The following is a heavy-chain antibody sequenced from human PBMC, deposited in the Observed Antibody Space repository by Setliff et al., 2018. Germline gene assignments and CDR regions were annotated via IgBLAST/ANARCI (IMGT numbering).Heavy chain of an antibody. V-gene: IGHV3-48*04. Sequence: PGGSLRLSCAASAFTFSRYSMNWVRQAPGKGLEWVSYIKSSGSSIYYADSVKGRFTISRDNAKNSLYLQMDSLRAEDTAVYYCVRTLFLQYYGGRSGGYFDYWGQGSLVTVSS. CDR3: VRTLFLQYYGGRSGGYFDY. CDR1: AFTFSRYS. D-gene: IGHD4-17*01. CDR2: IKSSGSSI. J-gene: IGHJ4*02.